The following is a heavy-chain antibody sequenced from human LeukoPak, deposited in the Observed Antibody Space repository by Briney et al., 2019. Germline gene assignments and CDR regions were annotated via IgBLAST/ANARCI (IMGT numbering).Heavy chain of an antibody. J-gene: IGHJ4*02. CDR2: ISGSGGST. CDR1: GFTFSSYA. V-gene: IGHV3-23*01. CDR3: AKDGKNHNCGGDCYTNFDY. D-gene: IGHD2-21*02. Sequence: GGSLRLSCAASGFTFSSYAMSWVRQAPGKGLEWVSAISGSGGSTYYADSVKGRFTISRDNSKNTLYLQMNSLRAEDTAVYYCAKDGKNHNCGGDCYTNFDYWGQGTLVTVSS.